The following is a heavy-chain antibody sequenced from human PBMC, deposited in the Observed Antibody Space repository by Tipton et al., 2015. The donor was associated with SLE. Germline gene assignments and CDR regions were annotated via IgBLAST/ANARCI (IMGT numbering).Heavy chain of an antibody. Sequence: SLRLSCAASGFSFNDYAMSWVRPGPGKGPEWVSVISGAGDRTNYADFGKGRFTMSRDNSKNTVYLLMNGLRVEDTAVYYCAKDLEQLVWAFDIWGQGTMVTVSS. CDR2: ISGAGDRT. D-gene: IGHD6-13*01. CDR1: GFSFNDYA. CDR3: AKDLEQLVWAFDI. V-gene: IGHV3-23*01. J-gene: IGHJ3*02.